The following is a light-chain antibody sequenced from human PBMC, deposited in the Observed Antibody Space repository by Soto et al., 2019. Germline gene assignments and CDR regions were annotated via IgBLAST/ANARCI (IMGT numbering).Light chain of an antibody. Sequence: DIQMTQSPSSLSESAGDRVTITCRASQGISTYLNWYQQKPGKAPKLLIYAASSLQSGVPSRFSGSGSETDFTLTISSLQPEDFATYSCQQSYGTTWTFGQGTKVEIK. CDR3: QQSYGTTWT. CDR2: AAS. J-gene: IGKJ1*01. CDR1: QGISTY. V-gene: IGKV1-39*01.